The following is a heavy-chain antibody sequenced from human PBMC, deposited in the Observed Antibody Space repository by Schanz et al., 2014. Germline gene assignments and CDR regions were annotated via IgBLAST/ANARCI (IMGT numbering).Heavy chain of an antibody. D-gene: IGHD3-10*01. Sequence: QVQLQESGPGLVKPSQTLSLTCTVSGGSISSGSYYWSWIRQPAGKGLEWIGRIYSTGSTNYNPSLKRRDTISKDTSKNQFSLKLTSVTAADTAVYYCARDMVENWFDSWGQGTLVTVSS. CDR3: ARDMVENWFDS. V-gene: IGHV4-61*02. CDR1: GGSISSGSYY. J-gene: IGHJ5*01. CDR2: IYSTGST.